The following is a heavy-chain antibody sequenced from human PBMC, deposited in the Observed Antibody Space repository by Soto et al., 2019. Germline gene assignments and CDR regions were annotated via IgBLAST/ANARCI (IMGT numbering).Heavy chain of an antibody. CDR1: GFTLSSCA. V-gene: IGHV3-30-3*01. CDR3: ARDLTIVVVTTGGMDV. Sequence: GGSLRLSCAVSGFTLSSCAMHWVRQAPGKGLGWVAVISYDGSNKYYADSVNGRFTISRDNSKNTLYLQMNSLRAEDTAVYYCARDLTIVVVTTGGMDVWGQGTTVTVSS. J-gene: IGHJ6*02. D-gene: IGHD3-22*01. CDR2: ISYDGSNK.